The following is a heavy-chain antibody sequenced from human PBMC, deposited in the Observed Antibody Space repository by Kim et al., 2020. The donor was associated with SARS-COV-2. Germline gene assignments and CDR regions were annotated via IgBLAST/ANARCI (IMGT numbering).Heavy chain of an antibody. J-gene: IGHJ5*02. Sequence: YYSASTHCNPALTSRVTISVDTSKNQFSLRLSSVTAADTAVYYCARGFDPWGQGTLVTVSS. CDR2: YYSAST. V-gene: IGHV4-59*09. CDR3: ARGFDP.